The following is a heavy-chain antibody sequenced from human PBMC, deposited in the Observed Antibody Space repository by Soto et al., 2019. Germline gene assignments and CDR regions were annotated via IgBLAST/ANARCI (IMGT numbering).Heavy chain of an antibody. J-gene: IGHJ5*02. CDR1: GFSISSYY. CDR2: IYYSGST. Sequence: SDTLSLTCTVSGFSISSYYWSWMREPPGKGLEWIGYIYYSGSTNYNPSLKSRVTISVDTSKNQFSLKLSSVTAADTAVYYCARYYYGSGSPIEWYNWFDPWGQGTLVTVS. V-gene: IGHV4-59*07. CDR3: ARYYYGSGSPIEWYNWFDP. D-gene: IGHD3-10*01.